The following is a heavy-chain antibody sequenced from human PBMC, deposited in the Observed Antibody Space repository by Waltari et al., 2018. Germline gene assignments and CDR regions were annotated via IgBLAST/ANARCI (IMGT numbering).Heavy chain of an antibody. V-gene: IGHV3-23*01. CDR1: GFSFTSYA. CDR3: AKDRGKYQLLYGDY. Sequence: EVQLLESGGHLVQRGGSLRLSCAASGFSFTSYAINWVRQAPGKGMGWVSGSSGSGGGTYYADSVKGRCTISRDNSKNTVYMQMNSLRTDDTAVYYCAKDRGKYQLLYGDYWGQGTLVTVSS. J-gene: IGHJ4*02. CDR2: SSGSGGGT. D-gene: IGHD2-2*02.